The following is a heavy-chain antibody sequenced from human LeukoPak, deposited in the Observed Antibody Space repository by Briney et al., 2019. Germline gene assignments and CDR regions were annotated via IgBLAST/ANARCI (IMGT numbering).Heavy chain of an antibody. D-gene: IGHD3-10*01. CDR1: GFTLSHYY. V-gene: IGHV3-66*04. CDR3: ARLFKYYGSGSYIDY. Sequence: PGGSLRLSCAASGFTLSHYYMSWVRQAPGKGLEWVSVIYTGGDTYYADSLKGRFTISRDNSKNTLYLQMNSLRAEDTAVYYCARLFKYYGSGSYIDYWGQGTLVTVAS. J-gene: IGHJ4*02. CDR2: IYTGGDT.